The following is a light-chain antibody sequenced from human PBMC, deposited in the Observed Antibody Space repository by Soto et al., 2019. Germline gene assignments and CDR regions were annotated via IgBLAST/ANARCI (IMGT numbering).Light chain of an antibody. CDR1: SSNIGAGYD. CDR2: GNS. CDR3: QSYDSSLSGFYV. Sequence: QSVLTQPPSVSGAPGQRVTISCTGSSSNIGAGYDVHWYQQLPGTAPKLHIYGNSNRPSGVPDRFSGSKSGTSASLAITGLQAEDDADYYCQSYDSSLSGFYVFGTGTKLTVL. V-gene: IGLV1-40*01. J-gene: IGLJ1*01.